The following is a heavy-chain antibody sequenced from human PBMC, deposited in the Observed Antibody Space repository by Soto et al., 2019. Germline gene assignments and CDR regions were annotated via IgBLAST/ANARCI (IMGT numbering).Heavy chain of an antibody. Sequence: PGESLKISCKGSGYIFTSYWIAWVRQMPGRGLECVGIIYPGDSDTRYSPSFQGQVTISADKSITTAYLQWSSLKASDTAMYYCARHPRCLSGRCSSDMDAFGSWGQGTMVPVSS. CDR2: IYPGDSDT. D-gene: IGHD2-15*01. J-gene: IGHJ3*02. CDR1: GYIFTSYW. CDR3: ARHPRCLSGRCSSDMDAFGS. V-gene: IGHV5-51*01.